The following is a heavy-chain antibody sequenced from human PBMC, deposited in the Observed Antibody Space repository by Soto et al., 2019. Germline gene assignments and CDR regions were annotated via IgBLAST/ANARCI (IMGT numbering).Heavy chain of an antibody. Sequence: SVTLSLTCAVYGGSFSGYYWSWIRQPPGKGLEWIGEINHSGSTNYNPSLKSRVTISVDTSKNQFSLKLSSVTAADTAVYYCARIVVTIFGVVIRAPRYYGMDVWGQGTTVTVSS. CDR2: INHSGST. V-gene: IGHV4-34*01. J-gene: IGHJ6*02. CDR3: ARIVVTIFGVVIRAPRYYGMDV. D-gene: IGHD3-3*01. CDR1: GGSFSGYY.